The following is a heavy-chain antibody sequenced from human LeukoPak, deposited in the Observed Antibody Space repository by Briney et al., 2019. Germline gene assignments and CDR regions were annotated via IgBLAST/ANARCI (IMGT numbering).Heavy chain of an antibody. CDR2: IYSGGST. V-gene: IGHV3-53*01. Sequence: GGSLRLSCAASGFTVSSNYMSWVRQAPGKGLEWVSVIYSGGSTYYADPVKGRFTISRDNSKNTLYLQMNSLRAEDTAVYYCAREGTTVTTPKGHYYYYGMDVWGKGTTVTVSS. CDR3: AREGTTVTTPKGHYYYYGMDV. J-gene: IGHJ6*04. CDR1: GFTVSSNY. D-gene: IGHD4-17*01.